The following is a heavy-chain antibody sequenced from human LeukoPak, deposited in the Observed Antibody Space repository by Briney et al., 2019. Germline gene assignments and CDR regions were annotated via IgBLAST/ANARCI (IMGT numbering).Heavy chain of an antibody. CDR1: GFTFSSYA. CDR2: LSGGFGST. D-gene: IGHD3-22*01. CDR3: AKEPPPIEYYYDSCGYFLD. J-gene: IGHJ1*01. Sequence: GGSLRLSCAASGFTFSSYAMSWVSQGPGKGLEWVSTLSGGFGSTYYADSVKGRFTISRDNSKNTLYLQMNSLRAEDTAVYYCAKEPPPIEYYYDSCGYFLDCGQGTLVTVSS. V-gene: IGHV3-23*01.